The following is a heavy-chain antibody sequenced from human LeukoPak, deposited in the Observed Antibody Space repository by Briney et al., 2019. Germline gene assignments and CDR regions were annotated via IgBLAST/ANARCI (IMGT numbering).Heavy chain of an antibody. J-gene: IGHJ4*02. Sequence: SETLSLTCTVSGGSISSTNYYWGWIRQPPGKGLEWIGSIYYSGSTYYNPSLKSRVTISVDTSKNQFSLKLSSVTAADTAVYYCARYSSGSSLDYWGQGTLVTVSS. CDR3: ARYSSGSSLDY. V-gene: IGHV4-39*07. CDR2: IYYSGST. D-gene: IGHD6-19*01. CDR1: GGSISSTNYY.